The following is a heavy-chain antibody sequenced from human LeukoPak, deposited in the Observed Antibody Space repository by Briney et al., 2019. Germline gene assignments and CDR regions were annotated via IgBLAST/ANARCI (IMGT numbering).Heavy chain of an antibody. V-gene: IGHV4-30-4*08. CDR2: IYHSGST. CDR1: GGSISSGDYY. D-gene: IGHD2-21*01. CDR3: ASSRIRAFDI. Sequence: SETLSLTCTVSGGSISSGDYYWSWIRQPPGKGLEWIGYIYHSGSTYYNPSLKSRVTISVDTSKNQFSLKLSSVTAADTAVYYCASSRIRAFDIWGQGTMVTVSS. J-gene: IGHJ3*02.